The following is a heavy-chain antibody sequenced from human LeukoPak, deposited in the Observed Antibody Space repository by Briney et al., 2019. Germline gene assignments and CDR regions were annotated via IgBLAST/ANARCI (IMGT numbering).Heavy chain of an antibody. V-gene: IGHV4-38-2*01. CDR1: GYSINSGYY. Sequence: SETLSLTCAVSGYSINSGYYWGWTRQPPGKGLEWIGSIYHSGTTYYNPSLKSRVTISIDTSKNQFSLKLSSVTAADTAVYYCARLKSFSGYFGVFDIWGQGTMVTVSS. CDR3: ARLKSFSGYFGVFDI. D-gene: IGHD4-17*01. CDR2: IYHSGTT. J-gene: IGHJ3*02.